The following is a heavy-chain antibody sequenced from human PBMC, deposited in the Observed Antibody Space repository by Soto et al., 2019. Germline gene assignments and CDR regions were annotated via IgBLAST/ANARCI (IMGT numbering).Heavy chain of an antibody. CDR2: IIPIFGTA. V-gene: IGHV1-69*13. CDR3: ARDLVNRDGNDRWYFDL. J-gene: IGHJ2*01. Sequence: ASVKVSCKASGGTFSSYAISWVRQAPGQGLEWMGGIIPIFGTANYAQKFQGRVTITADESTSTAYMELSSLRSEDTAVYYCARDLVNRDGNDRWYFDLWGRGTLVTVSS. D-gene: IGHD1-1*01. CDR1: GGTFSSYA.